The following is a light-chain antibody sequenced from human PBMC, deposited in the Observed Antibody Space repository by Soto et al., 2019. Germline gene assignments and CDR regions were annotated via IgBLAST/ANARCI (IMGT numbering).Light chain of an antibody. CDR2: GAS. J-gene: IGKJ2*01. V-gene: IGKV3-20*01. CDR1: QSVSSSY. Sequence: EIVLTQSPGTLALSPGERATLSCRASQSVSSSYLVWYQQKPGQAPRLLIYGASSRATGIPDRFTGSGSGTDFTLTISRLELEDFAVYYCQQYGSSPLMYIFGRGTKLEIK. CDR3: QQYGSSPLMYI.